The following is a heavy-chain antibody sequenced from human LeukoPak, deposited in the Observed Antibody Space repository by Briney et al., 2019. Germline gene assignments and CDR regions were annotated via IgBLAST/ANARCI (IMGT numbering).Heavy chain of an antibody. Sequence: SETLCLTCIDSSGSISSYYWSWIRQPPGKGLEWIGQIYYSGGTIYNPSLKSRVTISVDTSKNQFSLKLSSVSAADTAAYYCARHGTGQKAFNIWGQGTMVTVSS. CDR3: ARHGTGQKAFNI. CDR1: SGSISSYY. V-gene: IGHV4-59*08. D-gene: IGHD1-14*01. CDR2: IYYSGGT. J-gene: IGHJ3*02.